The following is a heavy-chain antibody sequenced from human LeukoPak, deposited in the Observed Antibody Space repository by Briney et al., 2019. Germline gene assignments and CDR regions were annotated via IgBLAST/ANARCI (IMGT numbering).Heavy chain of an antibody. CDR3: ARESYYYDSSGYFY. CDR1: GFTFSSYS. CDR2: ISSSSSTI. J-gene: IGHJ4*02. V-gene: IGHV3-48*02. D-gene: IGHD3-22*01. Sequence: GGSLRLSCAASGFTFSSYSMNWVRQAPGKGLEWVPYISSSSSTIYYADSVKGRFTISRDNAKNSLYLQMNSLRDEDTAVYYCARESYYYDSSGYFYWGQGTLVTVSS.